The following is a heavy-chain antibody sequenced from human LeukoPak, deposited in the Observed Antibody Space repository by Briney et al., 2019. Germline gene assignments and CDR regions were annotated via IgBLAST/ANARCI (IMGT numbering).Heavy chain of an antibody. CDR1: GYTFTGYY. V-gene: IGHV1-2*02. Sequence: ASVKVSGMASGYTFTGYYMHWVRPAPGQGLEWMGWINPNSGGTNYAQKFQGRVTMTRDTSISTAYMELSRLRSDDTAVYYCARDRDLVRATGYVDVWGKGTTVTVSS. CDR3: ARDRDLVRATGYVDV. CDR2: INPNSGGT. J-gene: IGHJ6*03. D-gene: IGHD1-26*01.